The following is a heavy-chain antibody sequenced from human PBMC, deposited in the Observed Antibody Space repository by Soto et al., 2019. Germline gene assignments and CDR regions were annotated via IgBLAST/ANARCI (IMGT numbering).Heavy chain of an antibody. Sequence: GASVKVSCKASGYTFTGYYMHWVRQAPGQGLEWMGWINPNSGGTNYAQKLQGWVTMTRDTSISTAYMELSRLRSDDTAVYYCARADNILAAAGTDYWGQGTLVTVSS. CDR3: ARADNILAAAGTDY. CDR2: INPNSGGT. CDR1: GYTFTGYY. V-gene: IGHV1-2*04. J-gene: IGHJ4*02. D-gene: IGHD6-13*01.